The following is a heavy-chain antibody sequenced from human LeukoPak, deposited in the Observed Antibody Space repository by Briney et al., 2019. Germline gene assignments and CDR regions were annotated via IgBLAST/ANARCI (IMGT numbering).Heavy chain of an antibody. J-gene: IGHJ4*02. CDR2: ISAGGGTT. V-gene: IGHV3-23*01. CDR3: ARAVEYNTLNGYGNLY. D-gene: IGHD3-9*01. CDR1: GFTFGNEA. Sequence: GGSLRLSCAASGFTFGNEAMSWVRQAPERGLEWVSSISAGGGTTYYADSVKGRFTISRDNSNNTLFVQMNSLRAEDTAIYYCARAVEYNTLNGYGNLYWGQGAQVTVSS.